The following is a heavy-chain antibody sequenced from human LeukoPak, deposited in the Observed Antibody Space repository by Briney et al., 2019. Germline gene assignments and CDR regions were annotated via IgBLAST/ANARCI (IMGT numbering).Heavy chain of an antibody. V-gene: IGHV3-66*01. D-gene: IGHD1-1*01. Sequence: PGGSLRLSCAASGFTVSSNYVSWVRQAPVKGLEWVSTIYRGGSTYYADSVKGRFTISRDNSKNTVYLQINTLRVEDTAVYYCARGGLETAVKYFFDYWGQGTLITVSS. CDR3: ARGGLETAVKYFFDY. CDR2: IYRGGST. CDR1: GFTVSSNY. J-gene: IGHJ4*02.